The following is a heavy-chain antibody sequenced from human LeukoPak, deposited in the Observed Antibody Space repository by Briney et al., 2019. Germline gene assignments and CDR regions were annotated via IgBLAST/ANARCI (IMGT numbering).Heavy chain of an antibody. CDR2: IYPGGST. V-gene: IGHV3-66*01. D-gene: IGHD5-24*01. CDR3: ARMPTIALYYFDF. Sequence: GGSLRLSCAASGFTFRSYAMMWVRQAPGKGLEWVSVIYPGGSTYYADSVKGRFSISRDNSKNTLFLQMSSLRAEDTGVYYCARMPTIALYYFDFWGQGALVTVSS. CDR1: GFTFRSYA. J-gene: IGHJ4*02.